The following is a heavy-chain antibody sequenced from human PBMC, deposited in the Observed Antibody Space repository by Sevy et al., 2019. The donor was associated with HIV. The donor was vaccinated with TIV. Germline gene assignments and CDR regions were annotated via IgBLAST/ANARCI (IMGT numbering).Heavy chain of an antibody. Sequence: GGSLRLSCAASGFTFSSYAMHWVRQAPGKGLEWVAVISYDGNNKYHADSVKDRFTISRDNSKNTLYLQMNSLRAEDTAVYYCARDQAYYYDSSGYYGYWGQGTLVTVSS. V-gene: IGHV3-30*04. CDR3: ARDQAYYYDSSGYYGY. J-gene: IGHJ4*02. CDR2: ISYDGNNK. D-gene: IGHD3-22*01. CDR1: GFTFSSYA.